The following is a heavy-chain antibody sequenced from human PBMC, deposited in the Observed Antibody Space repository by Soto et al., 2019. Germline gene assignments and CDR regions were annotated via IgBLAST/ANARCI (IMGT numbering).Heavy chain of an antibody. V-gene: IGHV3-30-3*01. CDR2: ISYDGSNK. CDR3: ARDPGPGTTLDDSFDI. Sequence: QVQLVESGGGVVQPGRSLRLSCAASGFTFSSYAMHWVRQAPGKGLEWVAVISYDGSNKYYADSVKGRFTISRDNSKNPLYLQKNRLRAEDTAVYYWARDPGPGTTLDDSFDIWGQGTMVTVSS. J-gene: IGHJ3*02. D-gene: IGHD3-10*01. CDR1: GFTFSSYA.